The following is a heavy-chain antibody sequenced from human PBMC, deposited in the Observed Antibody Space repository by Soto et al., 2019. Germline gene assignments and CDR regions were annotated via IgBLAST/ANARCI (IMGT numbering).Heavy chain of an antibody. CDR2: IYSGGST. CDR1: GFTVSSNY. Sequence: PGGSLRLSCAASGFTVSSNYMSWVRQAPGKGLEWVSVIYSGGSTYYADSVKGRFTISRHNSKNTLYLQMNSLRAEDTAVYYCARQTYCSGGSCYSQYYYYYMDFWGKGTTVTVSS. J-gene: IGHJ6*03. CDR3: ARQTYCSGGSCYSQYYYYYMDF. D-gene: IGHD2-15*01. V-gene: IGHV3-53*04.